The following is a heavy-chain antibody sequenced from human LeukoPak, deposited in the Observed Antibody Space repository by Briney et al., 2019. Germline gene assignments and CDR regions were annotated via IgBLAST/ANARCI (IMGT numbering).Heavy chain of an antibody. CDR1: GFTFSSYA. Sequence: GGSLRLSCAASGFTFSSYAMSWVRQAPGKGLEWVSAISGSGASTYYADSVKGRFTISRDNSKNTLYLQMNSLTSEDTAVYYCAKVKTDILIADSWGQGTLVTVSS. J-gene: IGHJ4*02. CDR3: AKVKTDILIADS. D-gene: IGHD2-21*02. V-gene: IGHV3-23*01. CDR2: ISGSGAST.